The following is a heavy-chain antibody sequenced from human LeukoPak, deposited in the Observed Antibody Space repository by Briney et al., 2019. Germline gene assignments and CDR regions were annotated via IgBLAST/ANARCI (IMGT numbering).Heavy chain of an antibody. CDR1: GFTFSSYA. Sequence: GGSLRLSCAASGFTFSSYAMSWVRQAPGKGLEWVSSISGEGGGTYYADSVKGRFTISRDNSENTLYLQMNSLRAEDTAVYYCAKTISPPRSYYFDYWGQGTLVTVSS. CDR2: ISGEGGGT. J-gene: IGHJ4*02. V-gene: IGHV3-23*01. CDR3: AKTISPPRSYYFDY. D-gene: IGHD1-26*01.